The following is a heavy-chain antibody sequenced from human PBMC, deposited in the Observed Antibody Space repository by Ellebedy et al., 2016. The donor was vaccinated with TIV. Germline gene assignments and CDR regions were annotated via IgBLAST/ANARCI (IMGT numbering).Heavy chain of an antibody. D-gene: IGHD2-2*01. J-gene: IGHJ5*02. V-gene: IGHV3-11*01. Sequence: GESLKISCAASGFIFSDYYMIWIRQAPGKGLECVSYISSSGSPIYYADSVRGRFTISRDNAKNSLYLQMKSLRAEDTAVYYCARDARFIDQQHNWFDPWGQGTLVTVSS. CDR3: ARDARFIDQQHNWFDP. CDR1: GFIFSDYY. CDR2: ISSSGSPI.